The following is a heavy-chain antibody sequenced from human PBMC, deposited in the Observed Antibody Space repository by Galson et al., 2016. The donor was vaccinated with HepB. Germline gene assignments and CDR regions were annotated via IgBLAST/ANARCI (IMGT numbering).Heavy chain of an antibody. CDR3: ARSACSGGACYSFRYFDI. Sequence: QSGAEVKKPGESLKISCTTSGYKFTGKWIGWVRQKPGKGLEWMGIIHPGDSDTTYSPSFQGQVTISADTSTTTANLQWSSLKASDTATYYCARSACSGGACYSFRYFDIWGRGTPVTVSS. CDR2: IHPGDSDT. J-gene: IGHJ2*01. D-gene: IGHD2-15*01. CDR1: GYKFTGKW. V-gene: IGHV5-51*01.